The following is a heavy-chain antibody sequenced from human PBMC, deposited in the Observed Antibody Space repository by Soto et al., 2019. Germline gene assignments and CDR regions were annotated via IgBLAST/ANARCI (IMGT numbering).Heavy chain of an antibody. D-gene: IGHD4-17*01. CDR3: AKDYDYGDSLPFDY. J-gene: IGHJ4*02. CDR1: GFTLSSYW. CDR2: INSDGSST. Sequence: PGGSLRLSCAASGFTLSSYWMHWVRQAPGKGLVWVSRINSDGSSTSYADSVKGRFTISRDNSKNTLYLQLNDLGAEDTAIYYCAKDYDYGDSLPFDYWGQGTLVTVSS. V-gene: IGHV3-74*01.